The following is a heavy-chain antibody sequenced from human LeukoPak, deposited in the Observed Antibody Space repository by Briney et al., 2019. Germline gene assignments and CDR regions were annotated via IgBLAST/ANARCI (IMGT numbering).Heavy chain of an antibody. D-gene: IGHD2-15*01. CDR2: IYYSGST. J-gene: IGHJ5*02. CDR3: ARVVVPGWFDP. Sequence: SETLSLTCTVSGGSISSSSYYWGWIRQPPGKGLEWIGNIYYSGSTYYNPSLKSRVTISVDTSNNQFSLKLSSVAAADTAVYYCARVVVPGWFDPWGQGTLVTVSS. CDR1: GGSISSSSYY. V-gene: IGHV4-39*07.